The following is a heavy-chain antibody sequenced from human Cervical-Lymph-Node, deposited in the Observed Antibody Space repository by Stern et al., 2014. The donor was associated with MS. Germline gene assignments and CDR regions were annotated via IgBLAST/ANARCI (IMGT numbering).Heavy chain of an antibody. J-gene: IGHJ4*02. CDR2: INKDGSEK. CDR1: GFTFSHYW. V-gene: IGHV3-7*01. CDR3: ARKTTAKN. D-gene: IGHD4-17*01. Sequence: EVQLVESGGGLVQPGGSLRLSCAGSGFTFSHYWMTWVRQAPGKGLEWVASINKDGSEKYYVDSLKGRFTISRDNAKNSLYLQMTSLRADDTAVYYCARKTTAKNWGQGTLVTVS.